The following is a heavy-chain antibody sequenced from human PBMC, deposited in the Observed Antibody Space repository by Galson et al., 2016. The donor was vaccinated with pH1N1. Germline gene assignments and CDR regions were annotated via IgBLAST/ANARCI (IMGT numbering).Heavy chain of an antibody. CDR2: IDWDDDK. CDR3: ARCKWFGEFSTYYFDY. D-gene: IGHD3-10*01. CDR1: GFSLSTSGMC. J-gene: IGHJ4*02. Sequence: ALVKPTQTLTLTCTFSGFSLSTSGMCVSWIRQPPGKALEWLALIDWDDDKYYSTSLKTRLTISKDTSKNQVVLTMTNMDPVDTATYYCARCKWFGEFSTYYFDYWGQGTLVTVSS. V-gene: IGHV2-70*01.